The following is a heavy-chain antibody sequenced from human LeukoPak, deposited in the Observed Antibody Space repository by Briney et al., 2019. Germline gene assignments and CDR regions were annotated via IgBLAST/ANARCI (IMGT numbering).Heavy chain of an antibody. CDR1: GDSINDYY. D-gene: IGHD6-13*01. V-gene: IGHV4-59*08. J-gene: IGHJ5*02. CDR3: AGRRAEGGSNGLYNWFDP. Sequence: SSETLSLICTVSGDSINDYYWGWIRQPPGKGLEWIGYIYFTGSTRYNPSLESRVTISVDTSKNQFSLKLSSVTAADTAVYYCAGRRAEGGSNGLYNWFDPWGQGILVTVSS. CDR2: IYFTGST.